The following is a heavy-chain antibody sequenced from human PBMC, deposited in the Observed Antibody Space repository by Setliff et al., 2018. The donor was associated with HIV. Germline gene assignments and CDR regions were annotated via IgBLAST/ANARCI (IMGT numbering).Heavy chain of an antibody. CDR2: IYPDDSDT. J-gene: IGHJ4*02. Sequence: PGESLKISCKGSGYSFSSYWIGWVRQMPGKGLEWMGIIYPDDSDTRYSPSFQGQVTISADKSINTAYLQWSGLKASDTAMYYCARRPTDSSGYYLYYFDYWGQGTLVTVSS. D-gene: IGHD3-22*01. V-gene: IGHV5-51*01. CDR1: GYSFSSYW. CDR3: ARRPTDSSGYYLYYFDY.